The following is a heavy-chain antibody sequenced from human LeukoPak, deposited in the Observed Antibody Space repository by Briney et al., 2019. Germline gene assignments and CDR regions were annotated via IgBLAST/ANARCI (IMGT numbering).Heavy chain of an antibody. V-gene: IGHV3-7*04. CDR2: IKQDGSEN. Sequence: GGSLRLSCAASGFTFSSYWMSWVRQAPGKGLEWVANIKQDGSENYYVDSVKGRFTISRDNAKNSLYLQMNSLRAEDTAVYYCARVRIVATIFFDYWGQGTLVTVSS. CDR1: GFTFSSYW. CDR3: ARVRIVATIFFDY. J-gene: IGHJ4*02. D-gene: IGHD5-12*01.